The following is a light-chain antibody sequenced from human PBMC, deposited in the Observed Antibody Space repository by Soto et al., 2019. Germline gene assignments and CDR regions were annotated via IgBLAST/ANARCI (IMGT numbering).Light chain of an antibody. CDR1: QSVSSY. CDR3: QQRDNWPLT. CDR2: DSS. J-gene: IGKJ1*01. V-gene: IGKV3-11*01. Sequence: EIVLTQSPAPLSLSPGERATLSCRASQSVSSYFAWSQQKPGQAPRLLLYDSSNRAAGIPARFSGSGSGTDFTLTTSSLEPEEFAVDYCQQRDNWPLTFGQGTKVEIK.